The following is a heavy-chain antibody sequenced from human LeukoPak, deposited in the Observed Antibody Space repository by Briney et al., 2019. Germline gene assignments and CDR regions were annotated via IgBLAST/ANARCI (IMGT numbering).Heavy chain of an antibody. D-gene: IGHD6-19*01. CDR1: GGSFSGYY. CDR2: INHSGST. Sequence: PSETLSLTCAVYGGSFSGYYWSWIRQPPGKGLEWIGEINHSGSTNYNPSLKSRVTISVDTSKNQFSLKLSSVTAADTAVYYCARHPRIDGQWLPLWYFDLWGRGTLVTVSS. J-gene: IGHJ2*01. V-gene: IGHV4-34*01. CDR3: ARHPRIDGQWLPLWYFDL.